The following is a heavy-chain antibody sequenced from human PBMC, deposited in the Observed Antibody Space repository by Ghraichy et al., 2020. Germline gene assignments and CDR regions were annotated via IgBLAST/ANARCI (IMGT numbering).Heavy chain of an antibody. CDR1: GFTFSSYA. CDR2: ISGSGGST. CDR3: AKVTHALRFLEWLLDY. Sequence: GGSLRLSCAASGFTFSSYAMSWVRQAPGKGLEWVSAISGSGGSTYYADSVKGRFTISRDNSKNTLYLQMNSLRAEDTAVYYCAKVTHALRFLEWLLDYWGQGTLVTVSS. D-gene: IGHD3-3*01. V-gene: IGHV3-23*01. J-gene: IGHJ4*02.